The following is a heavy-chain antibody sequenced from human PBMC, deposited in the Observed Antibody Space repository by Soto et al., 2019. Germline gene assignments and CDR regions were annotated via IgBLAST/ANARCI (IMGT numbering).Heavy chain of an antibody. D-gene: IGHD2-2*01. CDR3: ARGAPYCSSTSCHLMYYYYYYMDV. J-gene: IGHJ6*03. Sequence: GESLKISCKGSGYSFTSYWIGWVRQMPGKGLEWMGIIYPGDSDTRYSPSFQGQVTISADKSISTAYLQWSSLKASDTAMYYCARGAPYCSSTSCHLMYYYYYYMDVWGKGTTVTVSS. CDR2: IYPGDSDT. CDR1: GYSFTSYW. V-gene: IGHV5-51*01.